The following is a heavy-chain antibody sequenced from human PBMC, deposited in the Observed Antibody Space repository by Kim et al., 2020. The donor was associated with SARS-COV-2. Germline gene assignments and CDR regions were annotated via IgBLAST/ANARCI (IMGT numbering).Heavy chain of an antibody. D-gene: IGHD6-13*01. Sequence: ASVKVSCKASGYTFTSYYMHWVRQAPGQGLEWMGIINPSGGSTSYAQKFQGRVTMTRDTSTSTVYMELSSLRSEDTAVYYCARGIRLKGWIAAAAPEHAFDIWGQGTMVTVSS. CDR2: INPSGGST. CDR1: GYTFTSYY. CDR3: ARGIRLKGWIAAAAPEHAFDI. J-gene: IGHJ3*02. V-gene: IGHV1-46*01.